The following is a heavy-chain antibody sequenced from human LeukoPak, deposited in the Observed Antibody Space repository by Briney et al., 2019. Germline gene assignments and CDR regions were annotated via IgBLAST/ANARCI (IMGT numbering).Heavy chain of an antibody. CDR2: INHSGST. CDR3: ARKRGNYPYYGMDV. V-gene: IGHV4-34*01. J-gene: IGHJ6*02. D-gene: IGHD4-4*01. Sequence: SETLSLTCTVSGGSISGYYWSWIRQPPGKGLEWIGEINHSGSTNYNPSLKSRVTISVDTSKNQFSLKLSSVTAADTAVYYCARKRGNYPYYGMDVWGQGTTVTVSS. CDR1: GGSISGYY.